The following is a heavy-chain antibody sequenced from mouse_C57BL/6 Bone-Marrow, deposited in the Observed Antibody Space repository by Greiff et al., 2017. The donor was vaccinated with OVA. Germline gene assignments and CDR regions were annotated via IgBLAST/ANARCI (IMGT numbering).Heavy chain of an antibody. Sequence: DVKLVESGGDLVKPGGSLKLSCAASGFTFSSYGMSWVRQTPDKRLEWVATISSGGSYTYYPDSVKGRFTISRDNAKNTLYLQMSSLKSEDTAMYYCERHGGVTTLYYYAMDYWGQGTSVTVSS. V-gene: IGHV5-6*02. D-gene: IGHD2-3*01. CDR3: ERHGGVTTLYYYAMDY. CDR1: GFTFSSYG. J-gene: IGHJ4*01. CDR2: ISSGGSYT.